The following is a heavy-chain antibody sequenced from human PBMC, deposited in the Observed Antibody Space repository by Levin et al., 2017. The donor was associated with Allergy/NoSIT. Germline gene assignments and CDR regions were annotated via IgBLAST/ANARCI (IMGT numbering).Heavy chain of an antibody. D-gene: IGHD6-19*01. Sequence: PGGSLRLSCAASGFTFSSYGMHWVRQAPGKGLEWVAVISYDGSNKYYADSVKGRFTISRDNSKNTLYLQMNSLRAEDTAVYYCAKVVAGRSRGALDYWGQGTLVTVSS. CDR2: ISYDGSNK. CDR3: AKVVAGRSRGALDY. V-gene: IGHV3-30*18. J-gene: IGHJ4*02. CDR1: GFTFSSYG.